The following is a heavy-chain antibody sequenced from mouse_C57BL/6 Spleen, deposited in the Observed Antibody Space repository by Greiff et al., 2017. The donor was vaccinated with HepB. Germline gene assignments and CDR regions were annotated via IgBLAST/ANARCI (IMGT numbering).Heavy chain of an antibody. V-gene: IGHV1-52*01. Sequence: QVQLQQPGAELVRPGSSVKLSCKASGYTFTSYWMHWVKQRPIQGLEWIGNIDPADSETHYNQKFKDKATLTVDKSSSTAYMQLSSLTAEDSAFYYCARSITTVVEDYFDYWGQGTTLTVSS. CDR3: ARSITTVVEDYFDY. D-gene: IGHD1-1*01. J-gene: IGHJ2*01. CDR2: IDPADSET. CDR1: GYTFTSYW.